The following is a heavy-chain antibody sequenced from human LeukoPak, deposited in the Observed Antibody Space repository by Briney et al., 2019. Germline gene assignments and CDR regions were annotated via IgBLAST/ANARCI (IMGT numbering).Heavy chain of an antibody. D-gene: IGHD5-18*01. Sequence: GSSVKVSCKASGGTFSSYAISWVRQAPGQGLEWMGRIIPILGIANYAQKFQGRVTITADKSTSTAYMEPSSLRSEDTAVYYCARGTGYSYPYGMDVWGQGTTVTVSS. CDR3: ARGTGYSYPYGMDV. V-gene: IGHV1-69*04. J-gene: IGHJ6*02. CDR2: IIPILGIA. CDR1: GGTFSSYA.